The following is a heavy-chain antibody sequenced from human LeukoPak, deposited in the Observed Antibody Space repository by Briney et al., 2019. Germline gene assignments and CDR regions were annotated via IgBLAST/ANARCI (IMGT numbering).Heavy chain of an antibody. V-gene: IGHV3-48*01. CDR3: ARVGQMTPVTKSFNYGMDV. Sequence: QPGGSQRLACAPSGFTFTTYSMHWVRQAPGKGLVWVSYISSISSTIYYADSVKGRFTISRDNAKNSLYLQMNSLRAEDTAVYYCARVGQMTPVTKSFNYGMDVWGQGTTVTVSS. D-gene: IGHD4-17*01. J-gene: IGHJ6*02. CDR2: ISSISSTI. CDR1: GFTFTTYS.